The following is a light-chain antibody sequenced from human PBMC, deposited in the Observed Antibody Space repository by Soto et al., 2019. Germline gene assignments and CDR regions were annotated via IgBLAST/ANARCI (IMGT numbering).Light chain of an antibody. V-gene: IGKV3-20*01. CDR2: GAS. J-gene: IGKJ4*01. CDR3: QQYGSSPPVT. Sequence: EIVLTQSPGTLSLSPGERATLSCRASQSDSSSYLAWYQQIPGQAPRLLIYGASKRATGIPDRFSGSGSGTDFTLTISRMEPEDFAVYYCQQYGSSPPVTFGGGTKVEIK. CDR1: QSDSSSY.